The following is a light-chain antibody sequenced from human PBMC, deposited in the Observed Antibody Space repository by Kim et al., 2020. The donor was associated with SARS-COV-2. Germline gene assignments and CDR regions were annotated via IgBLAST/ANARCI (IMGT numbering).Light chain of an antibody. Sequence: ASVGDRVTITCRASQAIRNDLAWYQQKPGKAPTLLIFGASNLQSRVPSRFSGTGSGTDFTLTINSLQPEDFATYYCLQNYNYPFTFGPGTKVDVK. CDR1: QAIRND. CDR2: GAS. CDR3: LQNYNYPFT. J-gene: IGKJ3*01. V-gene: IGKV1-6*01.